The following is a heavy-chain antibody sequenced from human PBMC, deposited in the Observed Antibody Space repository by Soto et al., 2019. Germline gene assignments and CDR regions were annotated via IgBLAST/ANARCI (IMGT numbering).Heavy chain of an antibody. Sequence: PSETLSLTCTVSGGSISSSSYYWGWIRQPPGKGLERIGSIYSSGSTYYNPSLKSRVTISVDTSKNQFSLKLSSVTAADTAVYYCARQLSYDFWSAFRSGWLDPGDQDTLVPISS. CDR3: ARQLSYDFWSAFRSGWLDP. CDR1: GGSISSSSYY. J-gene: IGHJ5*02. D-gene: IGHD3-3*01. CDR2: IYSSGST. V-gene: IGHV4-39*01.